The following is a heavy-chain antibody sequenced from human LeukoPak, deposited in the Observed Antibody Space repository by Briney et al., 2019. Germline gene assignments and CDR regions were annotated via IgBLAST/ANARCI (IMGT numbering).Heavy chain of an antibody. D-gene: IGHD3-3*01. J-gene: IGHJ6*03. CDR3: AKAGFLEWLLRPSYYMDV. CDR1: GFTFSSYA. CDR2: ISGSGGST. Sequence: GGSLRLSCAASGFTFSSYAMSWVRQAPGKGLEWVSAISGSGGSTYYADSVKGRFTISRDNSKNTLYLQMNSLRAEDTAVYYCAKAGFLEWLLRPSYYMDVWGKGTTVTVSS. V-gene: IGHV3-23*01.